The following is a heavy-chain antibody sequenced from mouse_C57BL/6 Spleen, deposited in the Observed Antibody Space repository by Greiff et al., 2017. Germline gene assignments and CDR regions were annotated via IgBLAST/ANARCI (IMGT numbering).Heavy chain of an antibody. CDR1: GYTFTSYW. CDR3: ARSKVYGNSFAY. J-gene: IGHJ3*01. D-gene: IGHD2-1*01. V-gene: IGHV1-55*01. Sequence: VQLQQSGAELVKPGASVKMSCKASGYTFTSYWITWVKQRPGQGLEWIGDIYPGSGSTNYNEKFKSKATLTVDTSSSTAYMQLSSLTSEDSAVYYCARSKVYGNSFAYWGQGTLVTVSA. CDR2: IYPGSGST.